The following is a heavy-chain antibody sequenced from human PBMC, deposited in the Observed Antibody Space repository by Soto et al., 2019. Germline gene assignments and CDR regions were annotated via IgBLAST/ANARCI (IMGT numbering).Heavy chain of an antibody. CDR3: ARDRVATRPLLSYFDY. CDR1: GYTFTSYG. Sequence: ASVKVSCKASGYTFTSYGISWVRQAPGQGLEWMGWISAYNGNTNYAQKLQGRVTMTTDTSTSTAYMELRGLRSDDTAVYYCARDRVATRPLLSYFDYWGQGTLVTVSS. V-gene: IGHV1-18*01. CDR2: ISAYNGNT. D-gene: IGHD5-12*01. J-gene: IGHJ4*02.